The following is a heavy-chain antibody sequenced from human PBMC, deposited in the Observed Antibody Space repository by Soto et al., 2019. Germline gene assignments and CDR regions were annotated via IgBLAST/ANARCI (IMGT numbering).Heavy chain of an antibody. V-gene: IGHV3-74*01. J-gene: IGHJ5*02. CDR1: GFTCSRDW. D-gene: IGHD6-6*01. CDR3: ARVGNSSSSSAPARWFDP. Sequence: PGGSLRLSCGASGFTCSRDWRHWVLQAQGKGLVWVSRINSDGGSTSYADSVKGRFTISRDNAKNTLYLQMNSLRAEDTAVYYCARVGNSSSSSAPARWFDPWGQGTLVTVSS. CDR2: INSDGGST.